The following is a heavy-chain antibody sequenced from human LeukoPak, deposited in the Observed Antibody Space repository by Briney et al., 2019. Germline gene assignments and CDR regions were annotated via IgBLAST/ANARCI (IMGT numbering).Heavy chain of an antibody. D-gene: IGHD3-3*01. J-gene: IGHJ4*02. V-gene: IGHV3-30*02. CDR3: AKDVTILGVVSPHYFDY. CDR2: IRYDGSNK. Sequence: PGGSLRLSCAASGFTFSSYGMHWVRQAPGKGLEWVAFIRYDGSNKYYADSVKGRFTISRDNSKNTLYLQMNSLRADDTAVYYCAKDVTILGVVSPHYFDYWGQGTLVTVSS. CDR1: GFTFSSYG.